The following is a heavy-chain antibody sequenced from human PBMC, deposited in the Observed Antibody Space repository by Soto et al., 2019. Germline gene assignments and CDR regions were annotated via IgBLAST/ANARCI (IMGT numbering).Heavy chain of an antibody. D-gene: IGHD2-2*01. CDR2: IYPGDSDT. CDR1: GYSFTTHW. CDR3: ARLVPAAKPTWFDP. Sequence: PGESLKISCKGSGYSFTTHWIGWVRQMPGKGLEWMGIIYPGDSDTRYSPSFQGQVTISADKSISTAYLQWSSLKASDTAMYYCARLVPAAKPTWFDPWGQGTLVTVSS. V-gene: IGHV5-51*01. J-gene: IGHJ5*02.